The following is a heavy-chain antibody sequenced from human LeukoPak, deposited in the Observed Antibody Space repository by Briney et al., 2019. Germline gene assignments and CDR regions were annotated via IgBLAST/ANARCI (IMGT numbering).Heavy chain of an antibody. J-gene: IGHJ4*02. Sequence: SGGSLRLSCAASGFTFSSYWMSWVRQAPGKGLEWVANIKQDGSEKYYVDSVKGRFTISRDNAKNSLYLQMNSLRTEDTAVYYCAKDLIRWERLDNWGQGTQVTVSS. D-gene: IGHD1-26*01. CDR2: IKQDGSEK. CDR3: AKDLIRWERLDN. V-gene: IGHV3-7*01. CDR1: GFTFSSYW.